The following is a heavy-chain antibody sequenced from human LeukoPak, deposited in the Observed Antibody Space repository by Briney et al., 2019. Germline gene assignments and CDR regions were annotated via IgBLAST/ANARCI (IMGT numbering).Heavy chain of an antibody. D-gene: IGHD4-17*01. V-gene: IGHV3-33*01. Sequence: GRFLRLSCAASGFTFSNYGMHWVRQAPGKGLEWVAVIWYDGSNKYYGDSVKGRFTISRDNAKNTLYLQMNSLRAEDTAVYHCAREAFNYGDHYFDYWGQGTLVTVSS. CDR2: IWYDGSNK. J-gene: IGHJ4*02. CDR1: GFTFSNYG. CDR3: AREAFNYGDHYFDY.